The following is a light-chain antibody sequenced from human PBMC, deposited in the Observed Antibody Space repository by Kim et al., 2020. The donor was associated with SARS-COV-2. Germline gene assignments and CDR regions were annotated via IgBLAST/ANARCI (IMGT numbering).Light chain of an antibody. CDR1: QGISSA. CDR3: QQFNNYPLT. J-gene: IGKJ4*01. V-gene: IGKV1D-13*01. Sequence: AIQLTQSPSSLSASVGDRVTITCRASQGISSALAWYQQKPGKPPKALIYDASSLQSGVPSRFSGRGSGTDFTLTISSLQPEDFATYYCQQFNNYPLTFGGGTKVEIK. CDR2: DAS.